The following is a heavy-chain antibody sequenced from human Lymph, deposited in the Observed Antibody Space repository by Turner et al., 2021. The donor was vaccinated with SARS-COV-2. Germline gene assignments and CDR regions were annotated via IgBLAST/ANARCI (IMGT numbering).Heavy chain of an antibody. CDR1: GGSMNNNY. J-gene: IGHJ5*02. V-gene: IGHV4-59*01. D-gene: IGHD2-21*02. CDR2: IFYRGST. Sequence: QVQLQESGPRLVKPLETLSLTCTVSGGSMNNNYWSWIRQPPGKRLEWIGFIFYRGSTNYIPSLKSRVTISVDTSENQFSLKLTSVTAADTAIYYCARQTVNNWVDPWGQGTLVTVSS. CDR3: ARQTVNNWVDP.